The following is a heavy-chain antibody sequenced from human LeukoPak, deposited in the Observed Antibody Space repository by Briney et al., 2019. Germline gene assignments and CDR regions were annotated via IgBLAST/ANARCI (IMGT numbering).Heavy chain of an antibody. D-gene: IGHD2-15*01. J-gene: IGHJ3*02. V-gene: IGHV3-21*01. CDR3: ARDGGSLAI. CDR1: GFTFDDYA. CDR2: ISSSSSYI. Sequence: GGSLRLSCAASGFTFDDYAMHWVRQAPGKGLEWVSSISSSSSYIYYADSVKGRFTISRDNAKNSLYLQMNSLRAEDTAVYYCARDGGSLAIWGQGTMVTVSS.